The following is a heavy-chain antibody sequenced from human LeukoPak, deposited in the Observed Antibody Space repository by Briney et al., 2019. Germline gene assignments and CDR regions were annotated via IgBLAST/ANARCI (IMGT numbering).Heavy chain of an antibody. J-gene: IGHJ4*02. CDR3: AKALRSIVVTTTDY. Sequence: PGGSLRLSCAASGFTFTSYAMSWVRQAPGKGLEWVSAISSSGGTTYYADSVKGRFTISRDNSKNTLYMQMHSLRAEDTAVYYCAKALRSIVVTTTDYWGQGTLVTVSS. CDR1: GFTFTSYA. D-gene: IGHD5-12*01. V-gene: IGHV3-23*01. CDR2: ISSSGGTT.